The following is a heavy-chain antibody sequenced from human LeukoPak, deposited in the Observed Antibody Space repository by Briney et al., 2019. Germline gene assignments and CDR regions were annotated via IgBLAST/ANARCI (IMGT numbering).Heavy chain of an antibody. CDR2: IYTSGST. CDR1: GGSISSYY. Sequence: SETLSLTCTVSGGSISSYYWSWIRQPAGKGLEWIGRIYTSGSTNYNPSLKSRVTMSVDTSKNQFSLKLSSVTAADTAVYYCARHFGSGSYYWFDPWGQGTLVTVSS. V-gene: IGHV4-4*07. CDR3: ARHFGSGSYYWFDP. J-gene: IGHJ5*02. D-gene: IGHD3-10*01.